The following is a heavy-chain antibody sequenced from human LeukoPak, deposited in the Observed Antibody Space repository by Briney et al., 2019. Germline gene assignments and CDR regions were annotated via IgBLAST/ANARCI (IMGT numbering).Heavy chain of an antibody. CDR3: ARPIAGAGMHAFDI. D-gene: IGHD6-13*01. V-gene: IGHV4-34*01. Sequence: SETLSLTCGVYGGSFSAYYWGWIRQPPGKGLEWIGEIYHSGSTNYNPSLKSRVTISVDTSKNQFSLKLSSVTAADTAVYYCARPIAGAGMHAFDIWGQGTMVTVSS. J-gene: IGHJ3*02. CDR2: IYHSGST. CDR1: GGSFSAYY.